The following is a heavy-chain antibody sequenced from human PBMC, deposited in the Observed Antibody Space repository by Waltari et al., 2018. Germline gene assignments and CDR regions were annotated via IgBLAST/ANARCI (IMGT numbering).Heavy chain of an antibody. V-gene: IGHV1-8*02. CDR3: ARGRDVYAGFDYNWFDP. Sequence: QVQLLQSGAEVKKPGASVKVSCQASGYTFTTYEINWVRQASGQGLEWVGMRNPNTGDTGFAQRFQGRVTMTRDTSFNTAYMELSTLTSEDTALYYCARGRDVYAGFDYNWFDPWGPGTLVTVSS. CDR2: RNPNTGDT. CDR1: GYTFTTYE. J-gene: IGHJ5*02. D-gene: IGHD5-12*01.